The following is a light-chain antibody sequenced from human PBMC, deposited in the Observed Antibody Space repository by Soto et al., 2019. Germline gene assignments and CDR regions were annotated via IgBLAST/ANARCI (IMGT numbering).Light chain of an antibody. V-gene: IGKV3-11*01. CDR3: KQRSKGEFT. Sequence: EIVLTQSPATLSLSPGERATLSCRASQSVSSYLAWYQQKPGQAPSLLIYDASNRATGIPARCSGSGSGTDFTLTIRSLEPEDFAFYYCKQRSKGEFTFGLGTKVDIK. CDR2: DAS. J-gene: IGKJ3*01. CDR1: QSVSSY.